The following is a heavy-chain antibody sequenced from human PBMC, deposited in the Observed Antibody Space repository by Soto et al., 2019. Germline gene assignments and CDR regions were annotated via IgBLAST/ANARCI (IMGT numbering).Heavy chain of an antibody. Sequence: GESLKISCKGSGYSFTSYWISWVRQMPGKGLEWMGRIDPSDSYTNYSPSFQAHVTISADKSISTAYLQWSSLKASDTAMYYCARLAGYSSGWTFFDYWGQGTLVTVSS. D-gene: IGHD6-19*01. CDR1: GYSFTSYW. CDR2: IDPSDSYT. V-gene: IGHV5-10-1*01. CDR3: ARLAGYSSGWTFFDY. J-gene: IGHJ4*02.